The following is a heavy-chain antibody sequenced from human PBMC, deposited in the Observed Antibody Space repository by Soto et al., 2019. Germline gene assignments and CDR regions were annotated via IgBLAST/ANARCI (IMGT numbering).Heavy chain of an antibody. Sequence: QVQLVQSGAEVKKPGSSVKVSCKTSGGTFRTSAISWVRQAPGQGLEWMGGIMPVFSTPDYAQKFKGRVTITADESTGTAYMELSSLRSEDTAVYYCARDKDRQQLGGNYYYIMDVWGQGTTVTVSS. D-gene: IGHD3-3*02. J-gene: IGHJ6*01. V-gene: IGHV1-69*12. CDR1: GGTFRTSA. CDR3: ARDKDRQQLGGNYYYIMDV. CDR2: IMPVFSTP.